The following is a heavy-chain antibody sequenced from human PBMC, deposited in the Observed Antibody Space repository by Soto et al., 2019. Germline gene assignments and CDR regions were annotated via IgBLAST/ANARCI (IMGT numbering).Heavy chain of an antibody. CDR3: ARGRQQLANDAFDI. CDR2: INPNSGGT. J-gene: IGHJ3*02. Sequence: VSVKVSCKASGYTFTGYYMHWVRQAPGQGLEWMGWINPNSGGTNYAQKFQGWVTMTRDTSISTAYMELSRLRSDDTAVYYCARGRQQLANDAFDIWGQGTMVTVSS. CDR1: GYTFTGYY. D-gene: IGHD6-13*01. V-gene: IGHV1-2*04.